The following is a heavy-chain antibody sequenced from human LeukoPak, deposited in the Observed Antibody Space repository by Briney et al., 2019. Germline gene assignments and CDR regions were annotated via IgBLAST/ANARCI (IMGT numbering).Heavy chain of an antibody. CDR2: IYSGVST. J-gene: IGHJ4*02. Sequence: GGSLRLSCAASGFTVSSNYMSWVRQAPGKGLEWVSVIYSGVSTYYADSVKGRFTISRDNSKNTLYLQLNSLRAEDTAVYYCARGGSSGWLDYFDYWGQGTLVTVSS. D-gene: IGHD6-19*01. V-gene: IGHV3-53*01. CDR1: GFTVSSNY. CDR3: ARGGSSGWLDYFDY.